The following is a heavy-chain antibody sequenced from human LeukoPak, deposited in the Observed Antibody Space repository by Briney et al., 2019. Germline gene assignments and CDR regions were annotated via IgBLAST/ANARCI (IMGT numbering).Heavy chain of an antibody. D-gene: IGHD6-19*01. V-gene: IGHV3-74*03. CDR2: INSDGSSI. CDR3: AKDLSAEQWLPPDY. J-gene: IGHJ4*02. Sequence: GGSLRLSCAASGFTFSSYWMHWVRQAPGKGLVWVSRINSDGSSIMYADSVKGRFTISRDNAKNSLYLQMNSLRAEDTAVYYCAKDLSAEQWLPPDYWGQGTLVTVSS. CDR1: GFTFSSYW.